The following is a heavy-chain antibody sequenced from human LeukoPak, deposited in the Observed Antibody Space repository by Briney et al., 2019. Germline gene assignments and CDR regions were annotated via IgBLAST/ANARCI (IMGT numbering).Heavy chain of an antibody. CDR3: ARVAGRNNLYFVY. CDR2: VNWDGRST. D-gene: IGHD1/OR15-1a*01. Sequence: PGGSLRLSCAASGFTFGDYGMSWVRQVPGKGLEWVSGVNWDGRSTGYADSVKGRFTISRDNAKNSLYLQMNSLRGEDTALYYCARVAGRNNLYFVYWGEGTRVIVST. V-gene: IGHV3-20*04. J-gene: IGHJ4*02. CDR1: GFTFGDYG.